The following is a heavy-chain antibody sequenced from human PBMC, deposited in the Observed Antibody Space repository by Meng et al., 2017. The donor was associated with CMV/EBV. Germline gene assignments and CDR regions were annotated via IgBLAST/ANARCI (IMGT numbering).Heavy chain of an antibody. V-gene: IGHV3-30*04. J-gene: IGHJ6*02. Sequence: GESLKISCAASGFTFSSYAMHWVRQAPGKGLGWVAVISYDGSNKYYADSVKGRFTISRDNSKNTLYLQMNSLRAEDTAVYYCAREEEYSSSWYPGHYYGMDVWGQGTTVTVSS. CDR1: GFTFSSYA. D-gene: IGHD6-13*01. CDR3: AREEEYSSSWYPGHYYGMDV. CDR2: ISYDGSNK.